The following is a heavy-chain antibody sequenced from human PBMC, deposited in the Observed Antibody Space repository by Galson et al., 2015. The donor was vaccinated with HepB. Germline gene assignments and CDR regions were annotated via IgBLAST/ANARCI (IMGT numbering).Heavy chain of an antibody. Sequence: SLRLSCAASGFTFSSYSMNWVRQAPGKGLEWVSYISRSSSTIYYADSVKGRFTISRDNAKNSLYLQMNSLRDEDTAVYYCARSYSYGYPNYYYYMDVWGKGTTVTVSS. V-gene: IGHV3-48*02. D-gene: IGHD5-18*01. CDR1: GFTFSSYS. CDR3: ARSYSYGYPNYYYYMDV. J-gene: IGHJ6*03. CDR2: ISRSSSTI.